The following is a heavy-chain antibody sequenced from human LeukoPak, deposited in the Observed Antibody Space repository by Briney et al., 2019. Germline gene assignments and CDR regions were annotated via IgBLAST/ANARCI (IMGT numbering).Heavy chain of an antibody. Sequence: PGGSLRLSCAASGFSFSSYAMNWVRQAPGKGLERVSTISGGGGYTYYADSVKGRFTISRDNSKNTLYLQMNSLRAEDTAVYYCARGPTVTGSPNYYFDYWGQGTLVTVSS. D-gene: IGHD4-17*01. V-gene: IGHV3-23*01. CDR2: ISGGGGYT. J-gene: IGHJ4*02. CDR1: GFSFSSYA. CDR3: ARGPTVTGSPNYYFDY.